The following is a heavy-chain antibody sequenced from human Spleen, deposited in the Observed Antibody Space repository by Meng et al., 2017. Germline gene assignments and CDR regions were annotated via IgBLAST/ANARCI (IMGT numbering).Heavy chain of an antibody. D-gene: IGHD1-7*01. Sequence: QVQQVQSGAEVNKPGASVKGSCKASGYNITNNYISWVRQAPGQGLEWMGWISAYNGDTNYAQKLQGRVTMTTDTSTSTAYMELRSLRSDDTAVYYCARDDISPGTTFDYWGQGTLVTVSS. CDR1: GYNITNNY. J-gene: IGHJ4*02. CDR2: ISAYNGDT. V-gene: IGHV1-18*01. CDR3: ARDDISPGTTFDY.